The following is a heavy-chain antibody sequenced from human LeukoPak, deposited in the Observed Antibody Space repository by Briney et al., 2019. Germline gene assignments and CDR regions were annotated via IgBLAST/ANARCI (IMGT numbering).Heavy chain of an antibody. D-gene: IGHD5-18*01. Sequence: SETLSLTCTVSGGSISSYYWSWIRQPPGKALEWIGYIYYSGSTTYNPSLQSRVTISVDTSKNQFSLKLSSVTAADTAVYFCARDLGLYTAHFDYWGQGTLVTVSS. V-gene: IGHV4-59*01. CDR2: IYYSGST. CDR1: GGSISSYY. CDR3: ARDLGLYTAHFDY. J-gene: IGHJ4*02.